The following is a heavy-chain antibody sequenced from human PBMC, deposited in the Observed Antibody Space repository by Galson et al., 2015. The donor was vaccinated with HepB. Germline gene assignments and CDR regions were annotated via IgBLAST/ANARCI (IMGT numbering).Heavy chain of an antibody. Sequence: SLRLSCAASGFTFSSYGMHWVRQAPGKGLEWVAVISYDGSNKYYADSVKGRFTISRDNSKNTLYLQMNSLRAEDTAVYYCAKDEWYDFWSGYYPHIRYPRTYYYYYMDVWGKGTTVTVSS. CDR2: ISYDGSNK. CDR1: GFTFSSYG. J-gene: IGHJ6*03. V-gene: IGHV3-30*18. CDR3: AKDEWYDFWSGYYPHIRYPRTYYYYYMDV. D-gene: IGHD3-3*01.